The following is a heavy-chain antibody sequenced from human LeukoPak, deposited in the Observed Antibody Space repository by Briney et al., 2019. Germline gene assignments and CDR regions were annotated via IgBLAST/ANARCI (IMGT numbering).Heavy chain of an antibody. J-gene: IGHJ3*02. CDR1: GFTFSSYD. D-gene: IGHD6-13*01. V-gene: IGHV3-23*01. CDR3: PNDEYSSTWYLTSFDI. Sequence: PGGSLRLSCAASGFTFSSYDMSWVRQAPGKGLEWVSAISGSGGSTYYADSVKGRFTISRDNSKNTLYLQMNSLRAEDTAVYYCPNDEYSSTWYLTSFDIWGQGTMVTVSS. CDR2: ISGSGGST.